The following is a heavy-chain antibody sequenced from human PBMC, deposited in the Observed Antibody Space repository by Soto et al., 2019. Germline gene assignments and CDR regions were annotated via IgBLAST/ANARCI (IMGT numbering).Heavy chain of an antibody. Sequence: SETLSLTCTVSGGSISSSSYYWGWILQPPGKGLEWIGSIYYSGSTYYNPSLKSRVTISVDTSKNQFSLKLSSVTAADTAVYYCARQVAAAGPMADYWGQGTLVTVSS. V-gene: IGHV4-39*01. CDR1: GGSISSSSYY. J-gene: IGHJ4*02. CDR3: ARQVAAAGPMADY. CDR2: IYYSGST. D-gene: IGHD6-13*01.